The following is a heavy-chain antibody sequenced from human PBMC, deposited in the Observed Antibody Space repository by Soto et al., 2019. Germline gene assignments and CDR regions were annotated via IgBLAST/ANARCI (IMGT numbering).Heavy chain of an antibody. Sequence: PGGSLRLSCAASGFTVSSNYMSWVRQAPGKGLEWVSVIYSGGSTYYADSVKGRFTISRGNSKNTLYLQMNSLRAEDTAVYYCARGQYQLLYDYYGMDVWGQGTTVTVSS. CDR2: IYSGGST. J-gene: IGHJ6*02. CDR3: ARGQYQLLYDYYGMDV. CDR1: GFTVSSNY. V-gene: IGHV3-53*01. D-gene: IGHD2-2*02.